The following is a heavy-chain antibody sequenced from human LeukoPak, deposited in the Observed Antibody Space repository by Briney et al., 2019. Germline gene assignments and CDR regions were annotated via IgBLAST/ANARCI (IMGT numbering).Heavy chain of an antibody. J-gene: IGHJ5*02. CDR2: IYPSGGST. D-gene: IGHD3-9*01. CDR1: GYTFTSYY. Sequence: ASVKVSGKASGYTFTSYYMHWVRQAPGQGLEWMGMIYPSGGSTSYAQKFQGRVTMTRDTSTSIVYMKMSSLRSEDTAVYYCARLYDISNSWFDPWGQGTLVSVSS. V-gene: IGHV1-46*03. CDR3: ARLYDISNSWFDP.